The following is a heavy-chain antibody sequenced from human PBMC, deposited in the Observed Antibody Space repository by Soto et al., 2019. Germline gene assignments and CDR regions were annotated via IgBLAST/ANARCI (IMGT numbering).Heavy chain of an antibody. Sequence: QVQLVQSGAEVKKPGSSVKVSCKASGGTFSSYTISWVRQAPGQGLEGMGRIIPILGIANYAQKFQGRVTXTADKTTSKAYVELSSLRSEDTAVYYCARDWYLLGATTTGDSRAFDIWGQGTMVTXSS. CDR3: ARDWYLLGATTTGDSRAFDI. CDR1: GGTFSSYT. D-gene: IGHD1-26*01. CDR2: IIPILGIA. J-gene: IGHJ3*02. V-gene: IGHV1-69*08.